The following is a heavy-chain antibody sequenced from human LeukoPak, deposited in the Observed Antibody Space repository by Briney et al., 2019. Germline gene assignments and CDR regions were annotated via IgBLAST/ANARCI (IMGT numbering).Heavy chain of an antibody. V-gene: IGHV4-39*07. CDR2: IYYTGST. J-gene: IGHJ4*02. CDR3: ARDRVDTAMIYFDY. CDR1: GASISSNDYY. D-gene: IGHD5-18*01. Sequence: SETLSLTCTVSGASISSNDYYWGWVRQPPGKGLVWIATIYYTGSTYYNPSLKSRLAISLDTSKNQFSLKLSSVTAADMAVYYCARDRVDTAMIYFDYWGRGALVTVSS.